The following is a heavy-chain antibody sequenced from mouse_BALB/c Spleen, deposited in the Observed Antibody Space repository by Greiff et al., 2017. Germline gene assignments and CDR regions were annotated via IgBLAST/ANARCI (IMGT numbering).Heavy chain of an antibody. Sequence: EVKLQESGGGLVKPGGSLKLSCAASGFAFSSYDMSWVRQTPEKRLEWVAYISSGGGSTYYPDTVKGRFTISRDNAKNTLYLQMSSLKSEDTAMYYCARLTTVVDAYWGQGTLVTVSA. J-gene: IGHJ3*01. CDR3: ARLTTVVDAY. V-gene: IGHV5-12-1*01. D-gene: IGHD1-1*01. CDR1: GFAFSSYD. CDR2: ISSGGGST.